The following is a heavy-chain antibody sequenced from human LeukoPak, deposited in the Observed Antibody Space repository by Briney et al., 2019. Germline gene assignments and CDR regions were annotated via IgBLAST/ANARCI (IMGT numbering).Heavy chain of an antibody. V-gene: IGHV3-23*01. J-gene: IGHJ6*03. D-gene: IGHD3-10*01. CDR1: GFTFSSYA. Sequence: GGSLRLSCAASGFTFSSYAMSWVRQAPGKGLEWVSAISGSGGSTYYADSVKGRFTISRDNSKNTLYLQMNSLRAEDTAVYYCAKDMGLFTMVRGVSGYMDVWGKGTTVTVSS. CDR2: ISGSGGST. CDR3: AKDMGLFTMVRGVSGYMDV.